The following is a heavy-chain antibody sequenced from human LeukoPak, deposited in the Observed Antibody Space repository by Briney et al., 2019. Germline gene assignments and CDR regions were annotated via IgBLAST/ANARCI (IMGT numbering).Heavy chain of an antibody. V-gene: IGHV3-23*01. Sequence: GGSLRLSCAASGFTFSSYAMSWVRQAPGKGLEWVSAISGSGGSTYYADSVKGRFTISRDNSKNTLYLQMNSLRAEDTAVYYCAKVPTYQLLRGYFDYWGQGTLVTVSS. D-gene: IGHD2-2*01. J-gene: IGHJ4*02. CDR3: AKVPTYQLLRGYFDY. CDR2: ISGSGGST. CDR1: GFTFSSYA.